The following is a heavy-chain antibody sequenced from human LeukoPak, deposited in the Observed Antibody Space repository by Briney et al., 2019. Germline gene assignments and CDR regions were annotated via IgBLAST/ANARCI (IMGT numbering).Heavy chain of an antibody. J-gene: IGHJ6*04. CDR1: GYIFTSYA. CDR3: ARDLGVPELQNYYYYGMDV. V-gene: IGHV1-3*01. CDR2: INAGNGNT. D-gene: IGHD4-23*01. Sequence: ASVKVSCKASGYIFTSYAMHWVRQAPGQRLEWMGWINAGNGNTKYSQKFQGRVTITRDTSASTAYMELSSLRSEDTAVYYCARDLGVPELQNYYYYGMDVWGKGTTVTVSS.